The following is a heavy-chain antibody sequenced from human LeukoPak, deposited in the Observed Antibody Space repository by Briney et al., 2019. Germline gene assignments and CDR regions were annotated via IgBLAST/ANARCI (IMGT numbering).Heavy chain of an antibody. Sequence: PGRSLRLSCAASGFTFSSYSMNWFRQAPGKGLEWVSYISSSSSTIYYADSVKGRFTISRDNAKNSLYLQMNSLRAEDTAVYYCARDGAWELLRCFDYWGQGTLVTVSS. J-gene: IGHJ4*02. CDR1: GFTFSSYS. CDR3: ARDGAWELLRCFDY. V-gene: IGHV3-48*04. D-gene: IGHD1-26*01. CDR2: ISSSSSTI.